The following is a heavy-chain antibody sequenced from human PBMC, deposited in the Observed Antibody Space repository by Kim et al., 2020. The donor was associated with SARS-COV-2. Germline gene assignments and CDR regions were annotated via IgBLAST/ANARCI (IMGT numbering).Heavy chain of an antibody. V-gene: IGHV3-9*01. CDR3: AKDGSYDSSGYYY. Sequence: EDTVKGRFTISRDNAKNSLYRQRNSLRAEDTALYYCAKDGSYDSSGYYYWGQGTLVTVSS. J-gene: IGHJ4*02. D-gene: IGHD3-22*01.